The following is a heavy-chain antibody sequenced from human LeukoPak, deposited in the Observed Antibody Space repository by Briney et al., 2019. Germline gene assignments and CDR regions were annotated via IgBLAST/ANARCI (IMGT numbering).Heavy chain of an antibody. V-gene: IGHV3-74*01. CDR3: ASVRYYDFWSGYPY. J-gene: IGHJ4*02. D-gene: IGHD3-3*01. CDR2: INTDGSST. Sequence: TGGSLRLSCAASGFTFSRYWMHWVRQAPGQGLGWVSRINTDGSSTSYADSVKGRFTISRDNAKNTLYLQMNSLRAEDTAVYYCASVRYYDFWSGYPYWGQGTLVTVSS. CDR1: GFTFSRYW.